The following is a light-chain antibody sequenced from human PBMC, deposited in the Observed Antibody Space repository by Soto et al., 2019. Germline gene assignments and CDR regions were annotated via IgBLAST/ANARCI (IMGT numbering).Light chain of an antibody. J-gene: IGKJ4*01. CDR2: DES. V-gene: IGKV3-11*01. Sequence: EIVLTQSPATLSLSPVERANLSCRASQSVSSDLAWYQQKPGQAPRLIIYDESNRATGIPDRFSGSGSGTDFTLTIRSIEPEDIAVYYCQQRSNWRVPCGGGIKLDIK. CDR1: QSVSSD. CDR3: QQRSNWRVP.